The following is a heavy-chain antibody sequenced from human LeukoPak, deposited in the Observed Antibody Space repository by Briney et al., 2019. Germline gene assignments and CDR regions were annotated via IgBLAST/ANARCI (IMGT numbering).Heavy chain of an antibody. CDR2: ISAYNGNT. CDR3: ARGHVIVVNNWFDP. J-gene: IGHJ5*02. Sequence: ASVTVSCKASGGTFSSYAISWVRQAPGQGLEWMGWISAYNGNTNYAQKLQGRVTMTTDTSTSTAYMELRSLRSDDTAVYYCARGHVIVVNNWFDPWGQGTLVTVSS. V-gene: IGHV1-18*01. D-gene: IGHD3-22*01. CDR1: GGTFSSYA.